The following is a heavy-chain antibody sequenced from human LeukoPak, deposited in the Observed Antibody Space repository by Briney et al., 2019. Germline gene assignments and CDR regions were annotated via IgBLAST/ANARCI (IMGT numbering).Heavy chain of an antibody. Sequence: PSETLSLTCTVSGYSISSGYYWGWIRQPPGKGLEWIGSIYHSGSTYYNPSLKSRVTISVDTSKNQFSLKLSSVTAADTAVYYCARTGWFGELLGDYWGQGTLVTVSS. D-gene: IGHD3-10*01. CDR1: GYSISSGYY. CDR2: IYHSGST. CDR3: ARTGWFGELLGDY. V-gene: IGHV4-38-2*02. J-gene: IGHJ4*02.